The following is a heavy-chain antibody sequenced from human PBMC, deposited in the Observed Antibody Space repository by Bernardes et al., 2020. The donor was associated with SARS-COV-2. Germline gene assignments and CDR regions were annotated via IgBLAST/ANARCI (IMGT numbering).Heavy chain of an antibody. CDR2: IVGCSGNT. CDR3: AEDLVSLFY. V-gene: IGHV1-58*01. D-gene: IGHD6-6*01. CDR1: GFTFASSV. Sequence: SVKVSCKASGFTFASSVVQWVRQTRGQRLEWIGWIVGCSGNTNYAQNFQERVTITRDMSTRTAYMELSSLRSEDTAVYYCAEDLVSLFYWGQGTLVTVSS. J-gene: IGHJ4*02.